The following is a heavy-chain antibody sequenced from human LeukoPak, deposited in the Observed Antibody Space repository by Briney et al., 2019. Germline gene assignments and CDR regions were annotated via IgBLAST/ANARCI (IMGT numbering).Heavy chain of an antibody. CDR3: VKEDTAYYDY. Sequence: GGSERFFRSASGFTFRNFPTHWVRQAPRKGLEYVAAISANGDDTYYKDSVKGRFTISRDNYKNTLNLQLSSLKSDDTAVYYCVKEDTAYYDYWGQGTMVTVSS. CDR2: ISANGDDT. J-gene: IGHJ4*01. D-gene: IGHD2-21*02. CDR1: GFTFRNFP. V-gene: IGHV3-64D*06.